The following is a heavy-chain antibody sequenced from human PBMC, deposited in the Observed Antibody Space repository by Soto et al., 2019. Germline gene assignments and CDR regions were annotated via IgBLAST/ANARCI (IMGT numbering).Heavy chain of an antibody. CDR2: ISAYNGNT. V-gene: IGHV1-18*01. CDR1: GYTFTSYG. Sequence: ASVKVSCKASGYTFTSYGISWVRQAPGQGLEWMGWISAYNGNTNYAQKLQGRVTMTTDTSTSTAYMELRSLRSDDTAVYYCARGPTSDYYDSSGFISGPDAEYFQHWGQGTLVTVSS. D-gene: IGHD3-22*01. J-gene: IGHJ1*01. CDR3: ARGPTSDYYDSSGFISGPDAEYFQH.